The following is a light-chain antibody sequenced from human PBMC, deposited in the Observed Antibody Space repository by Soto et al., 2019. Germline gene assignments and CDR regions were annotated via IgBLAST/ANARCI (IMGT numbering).Light chain of an antibody. CDR2: DVS. CDR1: SSDVGGYNY. CDR3: RSYAGSYTYV. V-gene: IGLV2-11*01. J-gene: IGLJ1*01. Sequence: QSALTQSRSVSGSPGQSVTISCTGTSSDVGGYNYVSWNQQHPGKAPKLMIYDVSKRPSGVPDRFSGSKSGNTASLTISGLQAEDEADYYCRSYAGSYTYVFGTGTKLTVL.